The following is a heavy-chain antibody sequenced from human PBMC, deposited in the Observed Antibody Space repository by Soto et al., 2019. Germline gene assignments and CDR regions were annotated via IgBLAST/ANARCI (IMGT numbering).Heavy chain of an antibody. V-gene: IGHV3-21*01. CDR1: GFTFSSYN. CDR3: ARTKGDYYGLDV. CDR2: ISGASSYV. J-gene: IGHJ6*02. Sequence: EVQLVESGGGLVKPGGSLRLSCAASGFTFSSYNMNWVRQAPGKGLEWVSSISGASSYVYYADSVKGRFNIPRDNARNSLCLQMNSLRAEDTAVYSCARTKGDYYGLDVWGQGTTVTVSS. D-gene: IGHD3-10*01.